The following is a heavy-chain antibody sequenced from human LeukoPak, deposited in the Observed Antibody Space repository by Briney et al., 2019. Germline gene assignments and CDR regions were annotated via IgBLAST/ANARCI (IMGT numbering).Heavy chain of an antibody. V-gene: IGHV4-59*13. D-gene: IGHD3/OR15-3a*01. Sequence: SETLSLTCTVSGGSISRYHWSWVRQPPGKGLEWIGYIHYTGSTNYNPSLKSRITMSVDTSKNQFSLKLSSVTAADTAVYYCAREDVDAQFDCWGQGILVTVSS. CDR3: AREDVDAQFDC. CDR2: IHYTGST. CDR1: GGSISRYH. J-gene: IGHJ4*02.